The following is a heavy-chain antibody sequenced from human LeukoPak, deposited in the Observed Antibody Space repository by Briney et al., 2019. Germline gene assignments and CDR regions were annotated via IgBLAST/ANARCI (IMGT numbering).Heavy chain of an antibody. V-gene: IGHV3-23*01. Sequence: GGSLTLSCAASGFTFSSYAMSWVRQPPGKGLEWVSAISGSGGSTYYADSVKGRFTVSRDNSKNTLYLQMNSLRAEDTAVYYCAKGPYCSSTSCYRREPGGYWGQGTLVTVSS. CDR1: GFTFSSYA. CDR2: ISGSGGST. CDR3: AKGPYCSSTSCYRREPGGY. D-gene: IGHD2-2*02. J-gene: IGHJ4*02.